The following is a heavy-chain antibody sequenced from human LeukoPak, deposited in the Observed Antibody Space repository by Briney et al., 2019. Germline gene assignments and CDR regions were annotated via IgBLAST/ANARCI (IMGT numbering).Heavy chain of an antibody. Sequence: GGSLRLSCAASGFTFSSYSMNWVRQAPGKGLEWVSFISSSSSTIYYADSVKGRFTISRDNAKNSLYLQMNSLRAEDTAVYYRARDRGGSYSAIDYWGQGTLVTVSS. CDR3: ARDRGGSYSAIDY. J-gene: IGHJ4*02. CDR2: ISSSSSTI. CDR1: GFTFSSYS. V-gene: IGHV3-48*04. D-gene: IGHD1-26*01.